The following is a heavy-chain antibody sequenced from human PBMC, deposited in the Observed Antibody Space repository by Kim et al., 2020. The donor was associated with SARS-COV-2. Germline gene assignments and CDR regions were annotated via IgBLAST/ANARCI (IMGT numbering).Heavy chain of an antibody. D-gene: IGHD2-2*02. J-gene: IGHJ4*02. CDR1: GGSISSYY. CDR2: LYYNGKT. V-gene: IGHV4-59*08. CDR3: AVSEFPYPSY. Sequence: SETLSLTCTVSGGSISSYYWSWIRQPPGKGLEWIGLLYYNGKTNYNPSVESRVTISVDTSKKHFSLMLRSVTAAATTTYYCAVSEFPYPSYCGQETLDTVSA.